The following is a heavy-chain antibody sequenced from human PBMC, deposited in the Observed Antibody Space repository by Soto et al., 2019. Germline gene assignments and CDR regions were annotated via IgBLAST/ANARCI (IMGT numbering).Heavy chain of an antibody. CDR1: EFIFSTYD. CDR3: AKSRVVVTAALFDY. D-gene: IGHD2-21*02. J-gene: IGHJ4*02. V-gene: IGHV3-30*18. Sequence: PVGSLRLSCAASEFIFSTYDMHWVRQAPGKGLEWVASISYDGNNKYYGDSVKGRFTISRDNSKNTVFLQMNSLGPEDTAVYYCAKSRVVVTAALFDYWGRGTLVTVSS. CDR2: ISYDGNNK.